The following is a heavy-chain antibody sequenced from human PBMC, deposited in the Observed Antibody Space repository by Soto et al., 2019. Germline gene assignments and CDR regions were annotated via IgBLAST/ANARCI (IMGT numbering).Heavy chain of an antibody. CDR1: GFTFSSYA. CDR3: AKDRSDYYYDSSAYFDY. D-gene: IGHD3-22*01. V-gene: IGHV3-23*01. J-gene: IGHJ4*02. CDR2: ISGSGGST. Sequence: GGSLRLSCAASGFTFSSYAMSWVRQAPGKGLEWVSAISGSGGSTYYADSVKGRFTISRDNSKNTLYLQMNSLRAEDKAVYYCAKDRSDYYYDSSAYFDYWGQGTLVTVSS.